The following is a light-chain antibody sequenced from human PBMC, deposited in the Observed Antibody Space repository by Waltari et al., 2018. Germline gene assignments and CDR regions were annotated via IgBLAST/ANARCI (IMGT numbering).Light chain of an antibody. J-gene: IGKJ4*01. CDR1: QDIVTW. CDR3: QQAKQFPLT. Sequence: DIQMTQSPSFVSASVGDRVTITCRASQDIVTWLAWYQQKPGQAPTLLIYATFIWQTGVPARFSGSGSGTDFTLTISGLQPEDSANYYCQQAKQFPLTFGGGTHVEIK. V-gene: IGKV1-12*01. CDR2: ATF.